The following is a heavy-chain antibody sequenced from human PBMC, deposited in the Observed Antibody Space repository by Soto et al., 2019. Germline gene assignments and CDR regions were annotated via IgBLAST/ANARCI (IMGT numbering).Heavy chain of an antibody. D-gene: IGHD3-10*01. V-gene: IGHV1-24*01. Sequence: ASVKVSCKGSGYTLTELSMHWVLQAPGKGLEWMGGFDPEDGETIYAQKFQGRVTMTEDTSTDTAYMELSSLRSEDTAVYYCATPSGRYHDAFDIWGQGTMVTVSS. CDR1: GYTLTELS. CDR3: ATPSGRYHDAFDI. CDR2: FDPEDGET. J-gene: IGHJ3*02.